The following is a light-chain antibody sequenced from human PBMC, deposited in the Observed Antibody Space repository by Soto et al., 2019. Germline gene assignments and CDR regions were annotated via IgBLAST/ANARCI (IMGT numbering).Light chain of an antibody. J-gene: IGLJ2*01. CDR1: SSNIGAGYD. V-gene: IGLV1-40*01. CDR2: GNT. CDR3: QSYDSSLSAL. Sequence: QSVLTQPPSVSGAPGQRVTISCTGSSSNIGAGYDVHWYQQLPGTAPKLLIYGNTNRPSGVPDRFSGSNSSASASLAITGLQAEDEADYYCQSYDSSLSALFGGGTKLTVL.